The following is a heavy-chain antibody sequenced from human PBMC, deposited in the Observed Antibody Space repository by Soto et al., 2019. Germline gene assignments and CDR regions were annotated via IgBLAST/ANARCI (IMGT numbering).Heavy chain of an antibody. CDR3: ARDSYDFWSGYPSGNWFDP. D-gene: IGHD3-3*01. CDR2: INPSGGST. V-gene: IGHV1-46*01. CDR1: GYTFTSYY. Sequence: ASVKVSCKASGYTFTSYYMHWVRQAPGQGLEWMGIINPSGGSTSYAQKFQGRVTMTRDTSTSTVYMELSSLRSEDTAVYYCARDSYDFWSGYPSGNWFDPWGQGTLVTSPQ. J-gene: IGHJ5*02.